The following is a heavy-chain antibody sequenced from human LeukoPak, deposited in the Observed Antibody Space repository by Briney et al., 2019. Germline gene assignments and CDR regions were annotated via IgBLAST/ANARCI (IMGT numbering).Heavy chain of an antibody. CDR1: GFTFSSYW. D-gene: IGHD3-10*01. J-gene: IGHJ4*02. CDR3: ATGSGLWSPDW. Sequence: GGSLRLSCAASGFTFSSYWMHWVRQAPGKGLVWVSRINSDGSSTSYADSVKGRFTISRDNAKNTLYLQMNSLRAEDTAVYYCATGSGLWSPDWWGQGTLVTVAS. CDR2: INSDGSST. V-gene: IGHV3-74*01.